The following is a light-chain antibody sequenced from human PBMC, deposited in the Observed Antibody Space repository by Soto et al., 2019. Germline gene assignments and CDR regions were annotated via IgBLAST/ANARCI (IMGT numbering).Light chain of an antibody. CDR1: QSVSNN. V-gene: IGKV3-15*01. J-gene: IGKJ4*01. Sequence: EIVMTHSPATLSVSPGERATLSCRASQSVSNNLAWYQQKPGQAPRLLIYGASTRATAIPARFSGSGSGTEFTLTISSLQSEDFATYYCQQLNSYPLTFGGGTKVEIK. CDR3: QQLNSYPLT. CDR2: GAS.